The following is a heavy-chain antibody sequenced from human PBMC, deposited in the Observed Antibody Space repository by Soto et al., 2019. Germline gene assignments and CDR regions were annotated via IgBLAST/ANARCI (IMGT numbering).Heavy chain of an antibody. CDR3: TTGSVEGF. D-gene: IGHD2-15*01. V-gene: IGHV3-15*07. CDR1: GFSVSKAW. J-gene: IGHJ6*02. Sequence: EVQLVDSGGGLVKPGGSLRLSCEASGFSVSKAWMNWVRQAPGKGLEWVGRIKTRDEGETTNYAAPVIGRFTISRDDSKNTLYLQMNSLKTEDTAVYYCTTGSVEGFWGQGTTVTVSS. CDR2: IKTRDEGETT.